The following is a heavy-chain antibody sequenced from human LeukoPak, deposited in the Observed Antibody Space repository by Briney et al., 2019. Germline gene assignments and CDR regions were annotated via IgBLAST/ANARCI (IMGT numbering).Heavy chain of an antibody. Sequence: SETLSLTCTVSGGSISSYYWSWLRHPPGRGREWSGHTYYSERNKYNPPLKSRVTISVDKSKHQSSFKQSSVTAAATALYYCARVGRYGYNLEYFDYWGQGTLVTVSS. D-gene: IGHD5-24*01. CDR1: GGSISSYY. CDR3: ARVGRYGYNLEYFDY. V-gene: IGHV4-59*01. J-gene: IGHJ4*02. CDR2: TYYSERN.